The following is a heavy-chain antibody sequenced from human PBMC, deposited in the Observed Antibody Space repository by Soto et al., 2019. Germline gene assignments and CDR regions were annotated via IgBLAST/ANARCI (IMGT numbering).Heavy chain of an antibody. Sequence: PGGSLRLSCEASGFTLTTYTMNWVRQASGKGLEWVSSITSSSGHIYYADSVKGRFTISRDNARNSLYLQMNSLRAEDTAVYYCVRERGLSSFYGMDVWGQVPTVTVS. CDR3: VRERGLSSFYGMDV. V-gene: IGHV3-21*01. J-gene: IGHJ6*02. CDR1: GFTLTTYT. CDR2: ITSSSGHI. D-gene: IGHD3-10*01.